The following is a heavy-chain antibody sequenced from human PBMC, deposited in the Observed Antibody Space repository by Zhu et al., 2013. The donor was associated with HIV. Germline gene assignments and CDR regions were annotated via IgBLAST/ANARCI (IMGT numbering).Heavy chain of an antibody. D-gene: IGHD3-22*01. Sequence: QVQLVQSGAEVKKPGASVKVSCKASGYTFTSYGISWVRQAPGQGLEWMGWISTYNGNTNYAQKLQGRVTMTTDTSTSTAYMELRSLRSEDTAVYYCARGPPITYDSSGYSDYVGQGPWSPSPQ. CDR1: GYTFTSYG. CDR3: ARGPPITYDSSGYSDY. CDR2: ISTYNGNT. J-gene: IGHJ4*02. V-gene: IGHV1-18*01.